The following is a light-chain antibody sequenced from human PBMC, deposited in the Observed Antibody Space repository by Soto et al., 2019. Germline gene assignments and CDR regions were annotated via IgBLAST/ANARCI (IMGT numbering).Light chain of an antibody. J-gene: IGKJ5*01. CDR3: QQRNNWL. CDR1: QSVSSY. V-gene: IGKV3-11*01. Sequence: EIVLTQSPATLSLSPGERATLSCRASQSVSSYLAWYQQKPGQAPRLLIYDASNRATGIPARFSGSGSGTAFNLTISSLEPENFAVSSCQQRNNWLFGQGTRLEIK. CDR2: DAS.